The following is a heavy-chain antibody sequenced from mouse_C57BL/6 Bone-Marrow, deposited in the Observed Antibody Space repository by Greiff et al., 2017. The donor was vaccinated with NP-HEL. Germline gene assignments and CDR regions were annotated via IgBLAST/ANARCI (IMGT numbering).Heavy chain of an antibody. CDR3: ARDGGLLLRPDDYFDY. D-gene: IGHD1-1*01. Sequence: VQLKESGGGLVKPGGSLKLSCAASGFTFSSYAMSWVRQTPEKRLEWVATISDGGSYTYYPDNVKGRFTISRDNAKNNLYLQMSHLKSEDTAMYYCARDGGLLLRPDDYFDYWGQGTTLTVSS. CDR2: ISDGGSYT. J-gene: IGHJ2*01. CDR1: GFTFSSYA. V-gene: IGHV5-4*01.